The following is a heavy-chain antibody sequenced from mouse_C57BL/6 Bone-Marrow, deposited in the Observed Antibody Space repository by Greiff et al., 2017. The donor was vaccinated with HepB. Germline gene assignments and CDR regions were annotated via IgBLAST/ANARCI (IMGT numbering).Heavy chain of an antibody. CDR3: ARGVYYYGSSYALFAY. CDR1: GYTFTSYG. CDR2: IYPRSGNT. D-gene: IGHD1-1*01. J-gene: IGHJ3*01. Sequence: QVQLQQSGAELARPGASVKLSCKASGYTFTSYGISWVKQRTGQGLEWIGEIYPRSGNTYYNEKFKGKATLTADKSSSTAYMELRSLTSEDSAVYFCARGVYYYGSSYALFAYWGQGTLVTVSA. V-gene: IGHV1-81*01.